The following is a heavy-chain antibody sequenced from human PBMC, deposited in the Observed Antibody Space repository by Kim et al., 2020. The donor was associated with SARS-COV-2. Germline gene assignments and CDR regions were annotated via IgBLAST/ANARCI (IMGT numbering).Heavy chain of an antibody. CDR1: GYDFANYW. CDR3: ARFTRVTLGYFEY. D-gene: IGHD2-2*01. V-gene: IGHV5-51*01. CDR2: IYPRDSDT. Sequence: GESLKISCQGTGYDFANYWIAWVCLMPGKGLEYMGLIYPRDSDTKYSPSFQGQVTLSADVSKNTAYLQWTSLKSSDSAIYLCARFTRVTLGYFEYWGQGTLVTVSS. J-gene: IGHJ4*02.